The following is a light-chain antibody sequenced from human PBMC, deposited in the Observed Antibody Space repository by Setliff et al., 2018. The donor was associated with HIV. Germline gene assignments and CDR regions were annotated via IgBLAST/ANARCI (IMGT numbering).Light chain of an antibody. CDR3: AAWDDSLNGSWV. J-gene: IGLJ3*02. CDR2: DVI. Sequence: QSVLTQPASVSGTPGQSITISCTGSSSDIGTYDRVSWYQQRPDGGPRLIIYDVIHRPSGVPHRFSGSKSGTSASLAISGLQSEDEADYYCAAWDDSLNGSWVFGGGTKVTVL. CDR1: SSDIGTYDR. V-gene: IGLV2-14*03.